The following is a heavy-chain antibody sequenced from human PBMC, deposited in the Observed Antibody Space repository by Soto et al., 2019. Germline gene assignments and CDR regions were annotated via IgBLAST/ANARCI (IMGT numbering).Heavy chain of an antibody. CDR3: ARDLAGYSGYCQVGRLDY. J-gene: IGHJ4*02. D-gene: IGHD5-12*01. Sequence: EVQLVESGGGLVQPGGSLRLSCAASGFTFSSYSVNWVRQAPGKGLEWASYISSSSSTIYYADSVKGRFTISRDNAKKSLYLQMNSLRAEDTAVYYCARDLAGYSGYCQVGRLDYGGQGPLVTVSS. CDR2: ISSSSSTI. CDR1: GFTFSSYS. V-gene: IGHV3-48*01.